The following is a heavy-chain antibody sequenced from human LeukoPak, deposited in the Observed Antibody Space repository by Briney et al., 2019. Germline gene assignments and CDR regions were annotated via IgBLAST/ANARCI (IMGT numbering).Heavy chain of an antibody. CDR3: ARAFFGYSSSAVGD. Sequence: SETLSLTCTAPGGPISSGSYYWSWIRQPAGKGLEWIGRIYTSGSTNYNPSLKSRVTISVDTSKNQFSLKLSSVTAADTAVYYCARAFFGYSSSAVGDWGQGTLVTVSS. J-gene: IGHJ4*02. CDR1: GGPISSGSYY. CDR2: IYTSGST. V-gene: IGHV4-61*02. D-gene: IGHD6-6*01.